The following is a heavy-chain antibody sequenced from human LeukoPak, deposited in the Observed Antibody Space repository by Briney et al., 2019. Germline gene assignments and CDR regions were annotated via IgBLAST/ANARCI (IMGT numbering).Heavy chain of an antibody. V-gene: IGHV1-18*01. J-gene: IGHJ6*03. CDR2: ISAYNGNT. CDR1: GYTFTSYG. CDR3: ARAPYYYGSGSYYTYGQEGPKDYYYYYMDV. Sequence: ASVKVSCKASGYTFTSYGISWVRQAPGQGLEWMGWISAYNGNTNYAQKLQGRVTMTTDTSTSTAYMELRSLRSDDTAVYYCARAPYYYGSGSYYTYGQEGPKDYYYYYMDVWGKGTTVTISS. D-gene: IGHD3-10*01.